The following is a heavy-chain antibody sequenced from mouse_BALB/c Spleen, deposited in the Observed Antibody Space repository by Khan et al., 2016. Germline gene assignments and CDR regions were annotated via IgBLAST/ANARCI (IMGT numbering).Heavy chain of an antibody. D-gene: IGHD1-2*01. CDR3: TRSPTATRYFDV. V-gene: IGHV3-2*02. J-gene: IGHJ1*01. CDR2: IRYSGST. CDR1: GYSITSDYA. Sequence: EVQLQESGPGLVKPSQSLSLTCTVTGYSITSDYAWNWIRQFPGNKLEWMGYIRYSGSTTYNPSLKSRISITRATSKHQFFLQLYSVTTEDTATYYCTRSPTATRYFDVGGAGTTVTVSS.